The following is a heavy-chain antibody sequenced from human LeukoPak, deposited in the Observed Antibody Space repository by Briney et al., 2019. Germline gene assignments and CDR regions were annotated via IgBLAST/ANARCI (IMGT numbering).Heavy chain of an antibody. Sequence: ASVKVSCKASGYTFTSYGISWVRQAPGQGLEWMGWISAYNGNTNYAQKLQGRVTMTADTSTSTAYMELRRLRSDDTAVYYCARDQNYDFWSGYYPYYYYYMDVWGKGTTVTVSS. D-gene: IGHD3-3*01. CDR3: ARDQNYDFWSGYYPYYYYYMDV. CDR2: ISAYNGNT. J-gene: IGHJ6*03. V-gene: IGHV1-18*01. CDR1: GYTFTSYG.